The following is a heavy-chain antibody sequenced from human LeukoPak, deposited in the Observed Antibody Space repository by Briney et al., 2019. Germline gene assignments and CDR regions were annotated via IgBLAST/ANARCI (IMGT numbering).Heavy chain of an antibody. CDR3: AKDRRMMSSQYGMDV. V-gene: IGHV3-30*18. D-gene: IGHD6-6*01. CDR2: ISYDGNHE. Sequence: PGRSLRLSCTASGFTFWSYGIHWVRQAPGKGLERVAVISYDGNHEVYADSVKGRFTVSRDNSLNTVYLQMNSLRTEDTAVFYCAKDRRMMSSQYGMDVWGQGTTVTVSS. J-gene: IGHJ6*02. CDR1: GFTFWSYG.